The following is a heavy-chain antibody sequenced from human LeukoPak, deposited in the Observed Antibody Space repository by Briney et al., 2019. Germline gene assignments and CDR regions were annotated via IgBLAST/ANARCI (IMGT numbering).Heavy chain of an antibody. CDR1: GYCFTTYY. CDR2: INPSGGST. D-gene: IGHD2-2*01. J-gene: IGHJ5*02. Sequence: GASVKVSCKASGYCFTTYYIHWVRQAPGQGLEWMGVINPSGGSTSFAQKFQARLTMTRDTSTSTVYMELSGLSSEDTAAYYCAREIVVVPSAMGFDPWGQGTLVTVSS. CDR3: AREIVVVPSAMGFDP. V-gene: IGHV1-46*01.